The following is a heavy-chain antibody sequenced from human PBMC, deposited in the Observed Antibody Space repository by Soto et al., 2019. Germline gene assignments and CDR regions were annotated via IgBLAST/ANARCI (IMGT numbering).Heavy chain of an antibody. CDR2: ISGSGGST. V-gene: IGHV3-23*01. D-gene: IGHD1-26*01. CDR1: EFTFSNYA. J-gene: IGHJ4*02. Sequence: EVQLLESGGGLVQPGGSLRLSCAASEFTFSNYAMNWVRQAPGKGLEWVSGISGSGGSTYSADSVKGRVTISRDNSKNTLYLQMNSLRVEDTAVYYCAKATRYSGSSGLFDYWGQGALVTVSS. CDR3: AKATRYSGSSGLFDY.